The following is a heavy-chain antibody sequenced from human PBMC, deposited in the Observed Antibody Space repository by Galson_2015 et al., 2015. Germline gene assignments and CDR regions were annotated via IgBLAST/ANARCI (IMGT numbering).Heavy chain of an antibody. J-gene: IGHJ4*02. Sequence: SLRLSCAASGFTFRNYAMHWVRQAPGKGLEWVAVILYDGSNKYYADSVKGRFTISRDNSKNTLYLQMNSLRAEDTALYYCARDFRPAALFGLGYWGQGTLVTVSS. V-gene: IGHV3-30-3*01. D-gene: IGHD2-2*01. CDR1: GFTFRNYA. CDR3: ARDFRPAALFGLGY. CDR2: ILYDGSNK.